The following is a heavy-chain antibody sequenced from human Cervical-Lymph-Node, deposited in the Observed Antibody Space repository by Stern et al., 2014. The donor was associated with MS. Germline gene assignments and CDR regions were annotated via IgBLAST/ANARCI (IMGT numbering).Heavy chain of an antibody. CDR2: IVSIFDKA. D-gene: IGHD5-18*01. Sequence: QVQLVQSGAEVKKPGSSGKVSCKASGGSFSTYVFNWVRQAPGQGLEWMGGIVSIFDKANYAQKFQGRVTITAEESTSTVYMELSSLRSEDTAVYYCARERGNSYGFDYWGQGTLVAVS. J-gene: IGHJ4*02. CDR1: GGSFSTYV. CDR3: ARERGNSYGFDY. V-gene: IGHV1-69*01.